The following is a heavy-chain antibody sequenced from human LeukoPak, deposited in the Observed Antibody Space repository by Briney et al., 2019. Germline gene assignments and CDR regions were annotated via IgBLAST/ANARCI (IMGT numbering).Heavy chain of an antibody. V-gene: IGHV4-39*01. Sequence: SETLSLTCTVSGGSISSYYWNWIRQPPGKGLEWIGTIYYSGSTYYNPSLKGRVTISVDTSKNQFSLKVSSVTAADTAVYYCARHEWQQLVKFDYWGQGTLVTVSS. CDR3: ARHEWQQLVKFDY. J-gene: IGHJ4*02. CDR2: IYYSGST. CDR1: GGSISSYY. D-gene: IGHD6-13*01.